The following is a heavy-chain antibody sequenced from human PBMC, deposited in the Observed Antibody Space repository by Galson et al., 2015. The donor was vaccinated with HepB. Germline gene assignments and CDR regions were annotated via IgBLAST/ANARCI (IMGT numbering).Heavy chain of an antibody. CDR2: INPNSGGT. CDR1: GYTFTGYY. Sequence: SVKVSCKASGYTFTGYYMHWVRQAPGQGLEWMGWINPNSGGTNYAQKFQGWVTMTRDTSISTAYMELSRLRSDDTAVYYCARQSADYGDHFFDYWGQGTLVTVSS. J-gene: IGHJ4*02. V-gene: IGHV1-2*04. CDR3: ARQSADYGDHFFDY. D-gene: IGHD4-17*01.